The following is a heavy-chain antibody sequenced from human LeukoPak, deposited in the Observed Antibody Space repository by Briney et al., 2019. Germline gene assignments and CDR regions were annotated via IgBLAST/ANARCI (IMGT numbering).Heavy chain of an antibody. CDR2: ISGSGSTI. CDR1: GFSFTDYY. Sequence: GGSLRLSCAASGFSFTDYYMTWIRQAPGKGLEWFASISGSGSTIYYADSVKGRFTISRDNAKKSMYLQMNSLRADDTAVFYCARGSSCDYRGQGTLVTVSS. J-gene: IGHJ4*02. CDR3: ARGSSCDY. D-gene: IGHD6-13*01. V-gene: IGHV3-11*01.